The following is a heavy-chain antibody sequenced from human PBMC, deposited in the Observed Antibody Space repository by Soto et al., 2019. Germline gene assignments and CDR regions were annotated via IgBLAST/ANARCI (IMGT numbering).Heavy chain of an antibody. J-gene: IGHJ4*02. CDR3: ARGELFYGPDESN. V-gene: IGHV4-34*01. CDR1: GGSFSGYY. CDR2: INHSGST. Sequence: PSETLSLTCAVYGGSFSGYYWSWIRQPPGKGLEWIGEINHSGSTNYNPSLKSRVTISVDTSKNQFSLKLSSVTAADTAVYYCARGELFYGPDESNWGEGTLVTVSS. D-gene: IGHD4-17*01.